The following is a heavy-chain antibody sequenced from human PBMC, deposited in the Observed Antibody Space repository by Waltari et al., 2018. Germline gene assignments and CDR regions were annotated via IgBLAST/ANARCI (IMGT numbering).Heavy chain of an antibody. Sequence: QVQLQQWGAGLLKPSETLSLPCAVYGGSFSGYYWSWIPQPPGKGLEWMGEINHRGSTNYNPSLKSRVSISVDTSKNQFSLKLSSVTAADTAVYYCARASPREWVLRLGFDYWGQGTLVTVSS. J-gene: IGHJ4*02. V-gene: IGHV4-34*01. CDR3: ARASPREWVLRLGFDY. CDR1: GGSFSGYY. D-gene: IGHD3-22*01. CDR2: INHRGST.